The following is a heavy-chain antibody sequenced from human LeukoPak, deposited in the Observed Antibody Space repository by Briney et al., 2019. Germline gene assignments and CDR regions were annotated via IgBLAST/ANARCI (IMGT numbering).Heavy chain of an antibody. V-gene: IGHV7-4-1*02. CDR1: GYTFTSYG. Sequence: GASVKVSCKASGYTFTSYGISWVRQAPGQGLEWMGWINTNTGNPTYAQGFTGRFVFSLDTSVSTAYLQISSLKAEDTAVYYCARDHGMNYYGSGSYSNWGQGTLVTVSS. J-gene: IGHJ4*02. CDR3: ARDHGMNYYGSGSYSN. D-gene: IGHD3-10*01. CDR2: INTNTGNP.